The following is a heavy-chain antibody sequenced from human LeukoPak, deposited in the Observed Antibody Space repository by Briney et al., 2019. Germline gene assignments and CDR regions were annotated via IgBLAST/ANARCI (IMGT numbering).Heavy chain of an antibody. CDR3: VKEPGNISAGY. CDR2: ISGTGSSI. J-gene: IGHJ4*02. CDR1: GFNFNNYA. V-gene: IGHV3-23*01. Sequence: PGGSLRLSCAASGFNFNNYAMIWVRQAPGKGLEWVSLISGTGSSIYYADSVKGRFTISRDNSKNTLFLQMNSLRAKDTAVYYCVKEPGNISAGYWGPGTLVTVSS. D-gene: IGHD2/OR15-2a*01.